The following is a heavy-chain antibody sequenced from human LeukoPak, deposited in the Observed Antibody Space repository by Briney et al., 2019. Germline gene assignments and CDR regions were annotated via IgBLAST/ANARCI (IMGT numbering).Heavy chain of an antibody. D-gene: IGHD3-22*01. J-gene: IGHJ4*02. V-gene: IGHV1-69*13. CDR1: GGTFSSYA. CDR2: IIPIFGTA. CDR3: ARGDYYDSSGYFLWGFDY. Sequence: SVKVSCKASGGTFSSYAISWVRQAPGQGLEWMGGIIPIFGTANYAQKFQGRVTITADESTSTAYMELSSLRSEDTAVYYCARGDYYDSSGYFLWGFDYWGQGTLVTVSS.